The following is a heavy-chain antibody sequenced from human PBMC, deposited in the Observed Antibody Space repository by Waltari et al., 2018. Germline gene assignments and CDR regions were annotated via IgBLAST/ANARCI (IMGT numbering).Heavy chain of an antibody. CDR3: AARGVIGPFDP. CDR2: IRYDGSNK. D-gene: IGHD3-10*01. V-gene: IGHV3-30*02. Sequence: QVKRVESGGGVVQPGGSRGLSCAASGFSFRSWGMHWVRQAPGKGLEWVAFIRYDGSNKYYADSVKGRFTISRDNSKNTLYLQMNSLRAEDTAVYYCAARGVIGPFDPWGQGTLVTVSS. J-gene: IGHJ5*02. CDR1: GFSFRSWG.